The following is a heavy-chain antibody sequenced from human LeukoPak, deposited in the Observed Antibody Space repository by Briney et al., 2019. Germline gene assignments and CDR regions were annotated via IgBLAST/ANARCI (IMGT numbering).Heavy chain of an antibody. V-gene: IGHV3-30-3*01. CDR1: GFTFSSYA. CDR3: AKDPTPVYYDSSGYLDY. CDR2: ISYDGSNK. D-gene: IGHD3-22*01. J-gene: IGHJ4*02. Sequence: PGRSLRLSCAASGFTFSSYAMHWVRQAPGKGLEWVAVISYDGSNKYYADSVKGRFTISRDNSKNTLYLQMNSLRAEDTAVYYCAKDPTPVYYDSSGYLDYWGQGTLVTVSS.